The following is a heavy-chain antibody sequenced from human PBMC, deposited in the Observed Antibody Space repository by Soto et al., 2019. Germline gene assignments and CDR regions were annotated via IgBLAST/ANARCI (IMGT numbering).Heavy chain of an antibody. CDR3: ARGWGRIFDY. D-gene: IGHD7-27*01. V-gene: IGHV4-34*01. CDR2: INHSGST. Sequence: QVQLQHWGAGLLKPSETLSLTCAVYGGSFSGYYWNWIRQPPGKGLEWIGEINHSGSTNYNPSLQGRVTISVDPSKKQFSLKLSSVTAVDTAVYYCARGWGRIFDYWGQGTLVTVSS. CDR1: GGSFSGYY. J-gene: IGHJ4*02.